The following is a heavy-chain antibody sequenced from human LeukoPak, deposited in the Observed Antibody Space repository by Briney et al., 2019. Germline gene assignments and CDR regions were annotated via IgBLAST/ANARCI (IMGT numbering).Heavy chain of an antibody. CDR2: IKQDGSEK. CDR3: AREARDIAVGDVAFYI. D-gene: IGHD6-19*01. J-gene: IGHJ3*02. CDR1: EFTFSSYW. V-gene: IGHV3-7*01. Sequence: PGGSLRLSCAASEFTFSSYWMSWVRQAPGKGLEWVANIKQDGSEKYHVDSVKGRFTISRDNAKNSLYLQMNSLRVEDTAVYYCAREARDIAVGDVAFYIGGQGTMATVSS.